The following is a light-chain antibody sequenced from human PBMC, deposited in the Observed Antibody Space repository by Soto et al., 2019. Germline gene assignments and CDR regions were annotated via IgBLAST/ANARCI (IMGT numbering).Light chain of an antibody. V-gene: IGLV2-23*01. CDR1: SNGIGNDNF. Sequence: QSALTQPASVSESPGQSITIYCTGTSNGIGNDNFVSWYQQHPGKAPKLLIYEASERPSGVSNRFSGSKSGYTASLTISGLQAEDEADYYCCAYAGTGTFYVFGPGTKVTVL. CDR3: CAYAGTGTFYV. CDR2: EAS. J-gene: IGLJ1*01.